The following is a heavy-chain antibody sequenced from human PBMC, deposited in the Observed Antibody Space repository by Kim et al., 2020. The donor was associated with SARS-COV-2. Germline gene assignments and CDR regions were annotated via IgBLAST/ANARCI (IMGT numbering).Heavy chain of an antibody. V-gene: IGHV3-7*03. CDR3: ARGGRTGDI. Sequence: GGSLRLSCAASGFTFNTYWMSWVRQAPGKGLEWVANIKHDGSDKYYVDSVKGRFTISRDAAKTSLYLQMNSLRAEDTAVYYCARGGRTGDIWGQGTLVTVSS. J-gene: IGHJ4*02. CDR1: GFTFNTYW. D-gene: IGHD7-27*01. CDR2: IKHDGSDK.